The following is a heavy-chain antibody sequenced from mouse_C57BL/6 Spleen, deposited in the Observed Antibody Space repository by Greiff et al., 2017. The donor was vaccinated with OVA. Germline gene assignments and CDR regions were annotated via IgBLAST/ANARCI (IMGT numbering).Heavy chain of an antibody. J-gene: IGHJ2*01. D-gene: IGHD4-1*01. CDR2: INPSSGYT. CDR3: ARGGLGRRFDY. V-gene: IGHV1-4*01. CDR1: GYTFTSYT. Sequence: VQLQQSGAELARPGASVKMSFKASGYTFTSYTMHWVKQRPGQGLEWIGYINPSSGYTKYNQKFKDKATLTADKSSSTAYMQLSSLTSEDSAVYYCARGGLGRRFDYWGQGTTLTVSS.